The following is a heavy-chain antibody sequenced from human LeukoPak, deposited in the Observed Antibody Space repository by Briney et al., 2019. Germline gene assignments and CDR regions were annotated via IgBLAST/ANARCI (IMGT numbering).Heavy chain of an antibody. CDR1: GFTFSSYD. CDR3: ARVRGYSGYVLGYWLDP. J-gene: IGHJ5*02. CDR2: ISSGGYTI. D-gene: IGHD5-12*01. V-gene: IGHV3-48*03. Sequence: GGSLRLSCAASGFTFSSYDMNWVRQAPGKGLEWVSSISSGGYTIYYADSVKGRFTISRDNAKNSLFLQMNGLRAEDTAVYHCARVRGYSGYVLGYWLDPWGQGTLVTVSS.